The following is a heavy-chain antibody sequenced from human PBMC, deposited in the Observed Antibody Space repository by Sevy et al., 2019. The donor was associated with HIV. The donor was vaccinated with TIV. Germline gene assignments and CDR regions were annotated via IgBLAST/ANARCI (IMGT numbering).Heavy chain of an antibody. J-gene: IGHJ4*02. CDR1: GFTVSSNY. CDR3: ARDLTIFGATIDY. Sequence: GGSLRLSCAASGFTVSSNYMSWVRQAPGKGLEWVSVIYSGGSTYYADSVKGRFTISRDNSKNTLYLQMNSLRAEDTAVYYRARDLTIFGATIDYWGQGTLVTVSS. CDR2: IYSGGST. V-gene: IGHV3-53*01. D-gene: IGHD3-3*01.